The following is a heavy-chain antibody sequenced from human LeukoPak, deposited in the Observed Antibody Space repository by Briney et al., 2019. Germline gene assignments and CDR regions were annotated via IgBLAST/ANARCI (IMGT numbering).Heavy chain of an antibody. D-gene: IGHD4-17*01. CDR1: GDSVSSRSAA. J-gene: IGHJ4*02. V-gene: IGHV6-1*01. CDR2: TYYRSAWYN. CDR3: ARDDYGAFDY. Sequence: SQTLSLTCAISGDSVSSRSAAWNWIRQSPSRGLEWLGRTYYRSAWYNDYAVSVKSRITINPDTSKNQFPLQLNSVAAEDAALYYCARDDYGAFDYWGQGTLVTVSS.